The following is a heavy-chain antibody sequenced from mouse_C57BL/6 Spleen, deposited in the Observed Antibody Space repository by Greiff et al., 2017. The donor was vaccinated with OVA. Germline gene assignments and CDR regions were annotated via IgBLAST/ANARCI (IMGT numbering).Heavy chain of an antibody. CDR2: IDPSDSYT. V-gene: IGHV1-69*01. Sequence: VQLQQPGAELVMPGASVKLSCKASGYTFTSFWMHWVKQRPGQGLEWIGEIDPSDSYTNYNQKFKGKSTLTVDKSSSTAYMQLSSLTSEDSAVYYCARYWDYYYGSSGYFDVWGTGTTVTVSS. J-gene: IGHJ1*03. CDR1: GYTFTSFW. CDR3: ARYWDYYYGSSGYFDV. D-gene: IGHD1-1*01.